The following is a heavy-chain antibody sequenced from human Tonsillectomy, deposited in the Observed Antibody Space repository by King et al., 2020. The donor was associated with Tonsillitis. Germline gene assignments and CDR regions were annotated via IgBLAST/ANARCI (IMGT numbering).Heavy chain of an antibody. CDR1: GFSFRSYG. J-gene: IGHJ3*01. V-gene: IGHV3-33*05. CDR2: ISYDGKYK. CDR3: ARDTRIDV. Sequence: QLVQSGGGVVQPGRSLRLSCAASGFSFRSYGMHWVRQTPDKGLEWVALISYDGKYKYYADSVKGRFTISRDSSKKTLYLQMESLRVEDTAVYYCARDTRIDVWGQGTLVTVSP.